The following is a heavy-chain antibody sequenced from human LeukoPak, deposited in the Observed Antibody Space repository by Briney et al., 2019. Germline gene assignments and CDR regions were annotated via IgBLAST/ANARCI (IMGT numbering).Heavy chain of an antibody. CDR1: GFTFSSYA. D-gene: IGHD6-19*01. V-gene: IGHV3-23*01. CDR2: ISGSGGST. J-gene: IGHJ4*02. CDR3: ARDSSAYSSSGWSSCAL. Sequence: GGSLRLSCAASGFTFSSYAMSWVRQAPGKGLEWVSAISGSGGSTYYADSVKGRFTISRDNSKNTLYLQMNSLRAEDTAVYYCARDSSAYSSSGWSSCALWGQGTLVTVSS.